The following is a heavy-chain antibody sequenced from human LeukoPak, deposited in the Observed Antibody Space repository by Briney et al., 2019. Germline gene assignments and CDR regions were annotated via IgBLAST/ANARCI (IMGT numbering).Heavy chain of an antibody. CDR3: ARSDSSSLIYYFDY. CDR1: GYTFTGYY. Sequence: ASVKVSCKASGYTFTGYYMHWVRQAPGQGLEWRGWINPNSGGTNYAQKFQGRVTMTRDTSISTAYMELSRLRSDDTGVYYCARSDSSSLIYYFDYWGQGTLVTVSS. V-gene: IGHV1-2*02. CDR2: INPNSGGT. D-gene: IGHD6-13*01. J-gene: IGHJ4*02.